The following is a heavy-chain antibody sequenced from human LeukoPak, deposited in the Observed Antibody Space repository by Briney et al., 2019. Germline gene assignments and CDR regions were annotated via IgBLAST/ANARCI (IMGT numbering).Heavy chain of an antibody. J-gene: IGHJ4*02. CDR2: INPNSGGT. CDR1: GYTFTGYY. CDR3: AIIVATIGPFDY. V-gene: IGHV1-2*02. Sequence: AASVKVSCKAPGYTFTGYYMHWVRQAPGQGLEWMGWINPNSGGTNYAQKFQGRVTMTRDTSISTAYMELSRLRSDDTAVYYCAIIVATIGPFDYWGQGTLVTVSS. D-gene: IGHD5-12*01.